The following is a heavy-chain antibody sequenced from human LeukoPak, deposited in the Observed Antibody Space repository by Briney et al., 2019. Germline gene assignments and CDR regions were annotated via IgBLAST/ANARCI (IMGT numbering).Heavy chain of an antibody. CDR3: ARGAYDFFTGHYPMAY. J-gene: IGHJ4*02. V-gene: IGHV4-34*01. D-gene: IGHD3-9*01. CDR1: GESFSAYY. Sequence: SETLSLTCGVYGESFSAYYWSWIRQPPGKGLEWIGEINHSGSTNSNPSLKSRVTISLDTSNHQFSLKLSSVTAADTAVCYCARGAYDFFTGHYPMAYWGQGTLVTVSS. CDR2: INHSGST.